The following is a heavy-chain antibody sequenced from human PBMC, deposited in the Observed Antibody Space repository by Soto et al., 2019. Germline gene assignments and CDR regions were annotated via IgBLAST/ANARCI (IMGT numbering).Heavy chain of an antibody. D-gene: IGHD3-3*01. V-gene: IGHV3-15*07. CDR2: IKSKTDGGTT. J-gene: IGHJ4*02. Sequence: PGGSLRLSCAASGFTFSNAWMNWVRQAPGKGLEWVGRIKSKTDGGTTDYAAPVKGRFTISRDDSKNTLYLQMNSLKTEDTSLYYCTATNYDFWSGYPIDYWGQGTLVTVSS. CDR1: GFTFSNAW. CDR3: TATNYDFWSGYPIDY.